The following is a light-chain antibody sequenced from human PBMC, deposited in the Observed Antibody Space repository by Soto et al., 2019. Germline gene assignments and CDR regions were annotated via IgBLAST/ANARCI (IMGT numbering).Light chain of an antibody. CDR3: QQFGSSPWT. V-gene: IGKV3-20*01. J-gene: IGKJ1*01. CDR2: GAS. CDR1: QSVSSSY. Sequence: ESVLTQSPGTLSLSPGEKATLSCRASQSVSSSYLAWYQQKPGQAPRLLIYGASSRVTGIPDRFSGSGSETVLFLTVSRLEPEDFAVYYCQQFGSSPWTFGQGTKVEIK.